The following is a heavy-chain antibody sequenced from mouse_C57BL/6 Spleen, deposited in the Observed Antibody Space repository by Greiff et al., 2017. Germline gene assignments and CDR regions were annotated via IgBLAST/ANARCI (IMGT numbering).Heavy chain of an antibody. CDR2: ISSGGSYT. Sequence: EVKLMESGGDLVKPGGSLKLSCAASGFTFSSYGMSWVRQTPDKRLEWVATISSGGSYTYYPDSVKGRFTISRDNAKNTLYLQMSSLKSEDTAMYYCARHEVYEYDTWFAYWGQGTLVTVSA. D-gene: IGHD2-4*01. V-gene: IGHV5-6*01. CDR1: GFTFSSYG. CDR3: ARHEVYEYDTWFAY. J-gene: IGHJ3*01.